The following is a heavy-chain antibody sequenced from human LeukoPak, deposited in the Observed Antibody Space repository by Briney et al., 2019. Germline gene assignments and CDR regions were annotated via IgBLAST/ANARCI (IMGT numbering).Heavy chain of an antibody. D-gene: IGHD1-26*01. Sequence: SETLSLACTVSGGSIYSTSFYWGWIRQPPGKGLEWIGRMYYDGSTYYNPSLKSRVTISADTSKNQFSLKLTSVTAADTAVYFCARRSDSGSDDGEDYFDYWGRGTLVTVSS. CDR2: MYYDGST. CDR3: ARRSDSGSDDGEDYFDY. J-gene: IGHJ4*02. CDR1: GGSIYSTSFY. V-gene: IGHV4-39*01.